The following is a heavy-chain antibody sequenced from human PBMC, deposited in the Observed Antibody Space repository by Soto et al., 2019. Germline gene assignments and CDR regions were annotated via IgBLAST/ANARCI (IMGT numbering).Heavy chain of an antibody. CDR3: AYSSTPFDY. V-gene: IGHV3-23*01. Sequence: GGSLRLSCAASGVTFSSYAMSWVRQAPGKGLEWVSAIGGSGGSTYYADSVKGRFTISRDNSKNTLYLQMNSLRAEDTAVYYCAYSSTPFDYWGQGTLVTVSS. D-gene: IGHD6-13*01. CDR1: GVTFSSYA. J-gene: IGHJ4*02. CDR2: IGGSGGST.